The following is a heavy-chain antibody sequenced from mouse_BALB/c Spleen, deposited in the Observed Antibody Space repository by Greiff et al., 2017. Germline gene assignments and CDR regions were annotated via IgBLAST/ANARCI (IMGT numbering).Heavy chain of an antibody. CDR1: GYSITSDYA. D-gene: IGHD2-2*01. J-gene: IGHJ4*01. V-gene: IGHV3-2*02. CDR2: ISYSGST. CDR3: ARQVLWLRHYAMDY. Sequence: EVKLQESGPGLVKPSQSLSLTCTVTGYSITSDYAWNWIRQFPGNKLEWMGYISYSGSTSYNPSLKSRISITRDTSKNQFFLQLNSVTTEDTATYYCARQVLWLRHYAMDYWGQGTSVTVSS.